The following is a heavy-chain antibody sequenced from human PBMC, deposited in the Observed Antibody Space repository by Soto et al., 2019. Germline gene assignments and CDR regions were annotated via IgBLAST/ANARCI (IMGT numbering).Heavy chain of an antibody. V-gene: IGHV1-46*01. Sequence: ASVKVSCKASGYTFTSHYIHWVRQAPGQGLEWMGIINPRGGTTSYAQKLQGRVTMTRDTSTSTVYMELSSLRSEDTAVYYCARGCVIVVVIRPTLDYWGQGTPVTVSS. CDR3: ARGCVIVVVIRPTLDY. J-gene: IGHJ4*02. D-gene: IGHD3-22*01. CDR1: GYTFTSHY. CDR2: INPRGGTT.